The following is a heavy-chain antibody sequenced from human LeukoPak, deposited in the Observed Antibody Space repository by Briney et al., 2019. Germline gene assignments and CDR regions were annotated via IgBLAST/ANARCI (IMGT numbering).Heavy chain of an antibody. Sequence: ASVKVSCKASGYTFTGYYMHWVRQAPGQGLEWMGRINPNSGSTNYAQKFQGRVTMTRDTSISTAYMELSRLRSDDTAVYYCARDLVFAVTKATDYWGQGTLVTVSS. V-gene: IGHV1-2*06. J-gene: IGHJ4*02. CDR1: GYTFTGYY. CDR3: ARDLVFAVTKATDY. D-gene: IGHD4-17*01. CDR2: INPNSGST.